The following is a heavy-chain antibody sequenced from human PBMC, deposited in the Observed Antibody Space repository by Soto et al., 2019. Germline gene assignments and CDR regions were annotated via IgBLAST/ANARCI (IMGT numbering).Heavy chain of an antibody. J-gene: IGHJ4*02. CDR3: ARDSDTAMAAFDY. D-gene: IGHD5-18*01. CDR2: ISYDGSNK. Sequence: GGSLRLSCAASGFTFSSYAMHWVRQAPGKGLEWVAVISYDGSNKYYADSVKGRFTTSRDNSKNTLYLQMNSLRAEDTAVYYCARDSDTAMAAFDYWGQGTLVTVSS. V-gene: IGHV3-30-3*01. CDR1: GFTFSSYA.